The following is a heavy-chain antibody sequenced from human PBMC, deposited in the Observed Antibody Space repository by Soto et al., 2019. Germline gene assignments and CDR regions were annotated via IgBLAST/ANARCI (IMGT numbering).Heavy chain of an antibody. Sequence: QVQLVESGGGVVQPGRSLRLSCAASGFTFSSYAMHWVRQAPGKGLEWVAVISYDGSNKYYADSVKGRFTISRDNSKNTLYLQMNSLRAQDTAVYYCARDRSYYESSGYQRGIIDFWGQGTLVTVSS. J-gene: IGHJ4*02. CDR1: GFTFSSYA. CDR3: ARDRSYYESSGYQRGIIDF. CDR2: ISYDGSNK. V-gene: IGHV3-30-3*01. D-gene: IGHD3-22*01.